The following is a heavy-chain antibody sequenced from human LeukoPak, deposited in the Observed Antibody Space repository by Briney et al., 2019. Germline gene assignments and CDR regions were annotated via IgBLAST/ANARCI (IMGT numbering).Heavy chain of an antibody. CDR3: ARIPLPAAGYYYYYMDV. Sequence: SETLSLTCTVSGGSISSGDYYWSWIRQPPGKGLEWIGYIYYSGSTYYNPSLKSRVTISVDTSKNQFSLKLGSVTAADTAVYYCARIPLPAAGYYYYYMDVWGKGTTVTVSS. CDR1: GGSISSGDYY. J-gene: IGHJ6*03. V-gene: IGHV4-30-4*08. D-gene: IGHD2-2*01. CDR2: IYYSGST.